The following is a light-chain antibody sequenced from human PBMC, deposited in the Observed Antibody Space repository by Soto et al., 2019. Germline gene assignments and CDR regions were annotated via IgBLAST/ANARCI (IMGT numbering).Light chain of an antibody. CDR1: QSVSSN. CDR3: QQRSNWPIT. J-gene: IGKJ5*01. Sequence: EIVLTQSPATLSVSPGERAALSCRASQSVSSNLAWYQQKPGQPPRLLIFGASTRATGIPARFSGSGSGTDFTLTISRLEPEDFAVYYCQQRSNWPITFGQGTRLEIK. V-gene: IGKV3-11*01. CDR2: GAS.